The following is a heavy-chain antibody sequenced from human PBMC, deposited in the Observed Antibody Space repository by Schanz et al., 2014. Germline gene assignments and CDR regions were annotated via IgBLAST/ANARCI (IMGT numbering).Heavy chain of an antibody. Sequence: QVQLQESGPGLVKPSETLSLTCAVSGGSISSYYWSWIRQPPGKALEWIGYIYSSGTTNYNPSLKSPVTISIDASKNQFSLKLTSVTAADTGVYYCARAEINSGYARYYYGMDVWGQGTTVTVSS. D-gene: IGHD5-12*01. CDR1: GGSISSYY. V-gene: IGHV4-59*01. CDR3: ARAEINSGYARYYYGMDV. J-gene: IGHJ6*02. CDR2: IYSSGTT.